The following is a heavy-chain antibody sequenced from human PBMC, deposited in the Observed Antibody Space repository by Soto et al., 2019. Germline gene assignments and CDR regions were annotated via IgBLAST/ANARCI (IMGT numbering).Heavy chain of an antibody. V-gene: IGHV5-51*01. D-gene: IGHD5-18*01. CDR3: ARYWHSYSLNYYRGMDI. CDR1: GYNFATDW. CDR2: IYPAHSDT. J-gene: IGHJ6*02. Sequence: GESLKISCKGSGYNFATDWFGWVRQMPVKGLVWMGIIYPAHSDTRYSPSSQGQVTISADKSISTAYLQWSSLKASDTAMYYCARYWHSYSLNYYRGMDIGGQGTTVTVSS.